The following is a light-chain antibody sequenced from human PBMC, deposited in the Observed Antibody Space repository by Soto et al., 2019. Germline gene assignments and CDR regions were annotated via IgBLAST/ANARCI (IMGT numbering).Light chain of an antibody. CDR1: RSDVGGYNY. Sequence: QSVLTQPASVSASPGQSIAISCTGTRSDVGGYNYVSWYQQHPGKAPKLMIYDVSNRPSGVSNRFSGSKSGNTASLTISGLQAEDEADYYCSSYTSSTTYVFGTGTKVTVL. J-gene: IGLJ1*01. V-gene: IGLV2-14*01. CDR3: SSYTSSTTYV. CDR2: DVS.